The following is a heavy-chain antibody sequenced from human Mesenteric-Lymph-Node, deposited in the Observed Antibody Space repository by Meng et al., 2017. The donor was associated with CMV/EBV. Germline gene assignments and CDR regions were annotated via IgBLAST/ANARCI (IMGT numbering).Heavy chain of an antibody. CDR3: AKGPPHSY. CDR2: INHSGDT. J-gene: IGHJ4*02. CDR1: GGSFSGYY. Sequence: LSLTCAVYGGSFSGYYWNWIRQPPGKGLEWIGEINHSGDTNYNPSLKSRVTISVDSSKNQFSLNLTSVTDADTAVYYCAKGPPHSYWGQGTLVTVSS. V-gene: IGHV4-34*01.